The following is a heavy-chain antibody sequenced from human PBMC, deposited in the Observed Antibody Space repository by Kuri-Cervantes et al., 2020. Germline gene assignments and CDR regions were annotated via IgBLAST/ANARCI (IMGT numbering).Heavy chain of an antibody. CDR2: ISSSGSSI. CDR1: GFTFSDYY. Sequence: GESLKISCAASGFTFSDYYMSWIRQAPGKGLEWISYISSSGSSISYADSMKGRFAISRDNAKNSLYLQMNSLRDEDTAVYYCAREQGWELLRDYYGMDVWGQGTTVTVSS. V-gene: IGHV3-11*04. CDR3: AREQGWELLRDYYGMDV. D-gene: IGHD1-26*01. J-gene: IGHJ6*02.